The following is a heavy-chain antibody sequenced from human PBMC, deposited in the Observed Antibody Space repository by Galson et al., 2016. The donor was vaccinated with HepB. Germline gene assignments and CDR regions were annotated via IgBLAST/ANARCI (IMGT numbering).Heavy chain of an antibody. J-gene: IGHJ6*02. V-gene: IGHV1-3*01. CDR1: GYSFITYA. CDR3: ARAGSTSMVQGWAYRMDV. CDR2: INAGNGDT. Sequence: SVKVSCKASGYSFITYAMHWVRQAPGQRLEWMGWINAGNGDTKYSQKLQGRVTITRDTSASTAYMELSSLRSEDTAVYFCARAGSTSMVQGWAYRMDVWGQGTTVTVS. D-gene: IGHD3-10*01.